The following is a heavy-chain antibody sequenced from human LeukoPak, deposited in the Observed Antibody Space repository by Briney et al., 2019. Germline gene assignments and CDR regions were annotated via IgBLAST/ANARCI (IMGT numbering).Heavy chain of an antibody. CDR2: ISAYNGNT. CDR1: GYTFTSYG. CDR3: ARVGALWFGELLSPPDYFDY. D-gene: IGHD3-10*01. V-gene: IGHV1-18*01. Sequence: ASVKVSCKASGYTFTSYGISWVRQAPGQGLEWIGWISAYNGNTNYAQKLQGRVTMTTDTSTSTAYMELRSLRSDDTAVYYCARVGALWFGELLSPPDYFDYWGQGTLVTVSS. J-gene: IGHJ4*02.